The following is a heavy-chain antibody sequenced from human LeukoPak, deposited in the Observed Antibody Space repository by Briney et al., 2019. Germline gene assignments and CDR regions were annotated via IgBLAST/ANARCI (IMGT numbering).Heavy chain of an antibody. CDR3: AREGLGASDY. Sequence: PGGSLRLSCAASGFSFSSYWMSWVRQAPGKGLEWVANIKQDGSEKSFVDSVEGRFTISRDNAKNSVYLQMNSLRAEDPAVYYCAREGLGASDYWGQGTLVTVSS. CDR2: IKQDGSEK. CDR1: GFSFSSYW. D-gene: IGHD3-16*01. J-gene: IGHJ4*02. V-gene: IGHV3-7*01.